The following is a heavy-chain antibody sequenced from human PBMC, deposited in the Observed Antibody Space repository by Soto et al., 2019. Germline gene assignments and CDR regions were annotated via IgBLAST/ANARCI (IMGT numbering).Heavy chain of an antibody. CDR3: ARQRFNSYDDTVYYYFDY. J-gene: IGHJ4*02. V-gene: IGHV1-18*04. D-gene: IGHD3-22*01. Sequence: ASVKVSCKASGYSFTSYGISWVRQAPGQGPEWMGWISGHNGNTNHPQSLQGRVTMTTDTSRNTAYMELRSLRSDDTAVYYCARQRFNSYDDTVYYYFDYWGQGTLVTVSS. CDR2: ISGHNGNT. CDR1: GYSFTSYG.